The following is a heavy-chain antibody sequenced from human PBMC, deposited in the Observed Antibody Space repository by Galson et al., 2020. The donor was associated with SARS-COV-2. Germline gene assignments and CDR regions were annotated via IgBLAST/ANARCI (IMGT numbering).Heavy chain of an antibody. CDR1: GFTFSSYW. CDR2: IKQDGSEK. J-gene: IGHJ4*01. D-gene: IGHD6-19*01. Sequence: GGSLRLSCAASGFTFSSYWMSWVSQAPGKGLEWVANIKQDGSEKYYVDSVKGRFTISRDNAKNSLYLQMNSLRAEDTAVYYCARDFGSGWLFYFDYWGHGTLVTVSS. V-gene: IGHV3-7*01. CDR3: ARDFGSGWLFYFDY.